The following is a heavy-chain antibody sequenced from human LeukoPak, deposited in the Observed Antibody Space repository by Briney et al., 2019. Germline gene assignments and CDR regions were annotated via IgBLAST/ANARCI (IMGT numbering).Heavy chain of an antibody. J-gene: IGHJ1*01. D-gene: IGHD3-16*02. CDR1: GYSFTTYW. CDR2: IYPSDSDT. Sequence: PGESLKISCKGSGYSFTTYWIGWVRQMPGKGLEWMGIIYPSDSDTKYSPSFQGQVTFSVDKASTTAYLQWSSLKASDTAIYYCARPGITFGGVTVDSPFHHWGQGTLVTVSS. V-gene: IGHV5-51*01. CDR3: ARPGITFGGVTVDSPFHH.